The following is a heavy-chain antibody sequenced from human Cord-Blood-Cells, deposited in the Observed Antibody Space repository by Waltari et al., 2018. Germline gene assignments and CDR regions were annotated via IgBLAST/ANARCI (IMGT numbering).Heavy chain of an antibody. V-gene: IGHV4-31*03. CDR3: ARDSIYSGSMSKLGYFDY. CDR2: IYYSGST. J-gene: IGHJ4*02. CDR1: GGSISSGGYY. D-gene: IGHD1-26*01. Sequence: QVQLQESGPGLVKPSQTLSLTCTVSGGSISSGGYYWSWIRQHPGKGLEWIGYIYYSGSTYYNPSLKSRVNISVDTSKNQFSLKLSSVTAADTAVYYCARDSIYSGSMSKLGYFDYWGQGTLVTVSS.